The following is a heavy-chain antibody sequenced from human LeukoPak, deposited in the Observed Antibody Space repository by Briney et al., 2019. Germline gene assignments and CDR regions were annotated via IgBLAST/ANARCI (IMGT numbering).Heavy chain of an antibody. V-gene: IGHV3-30-3*01. CDR3: ATVVAGNGGNTFDV. CDR2: ISYDGSNK. J-gene: IGHJ3*01. CDR1: GFTFSSYA. Sequence: PGGSLRLSCAASGFTFSSYAMHWVRQAPGKGLEWVAVISYDGSNKYYADSVKGRFTISRDNSKNTLYLQMNSLRAEDTAVYYCATVVAGNGGNTFDVWGQGTMVTISS. D-gene: IGHD6-19*01.